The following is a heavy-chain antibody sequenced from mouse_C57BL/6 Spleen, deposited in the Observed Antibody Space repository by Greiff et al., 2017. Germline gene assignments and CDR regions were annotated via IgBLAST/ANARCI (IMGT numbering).Heavy chain of an antibody. D-gene: IGHD2-4*01. CDR1: GYSFTGYY. Sequence: VQLQQSGPELVKPGASVKISCKASGYSFTGYYMNWVKQSPEKSLEWLGEINPSTGGTTYNQKFKSKATLTVAKSASTASMQLKSLTSEDSAVYFCARTYDYYDAWFAYWGQGTLVTVSA. CDR2: INPSTGGT. V-gene: IGHV1-42*01. J-gene: IGHJ3*01. CDR3: ARTYDYYDAWFAY.